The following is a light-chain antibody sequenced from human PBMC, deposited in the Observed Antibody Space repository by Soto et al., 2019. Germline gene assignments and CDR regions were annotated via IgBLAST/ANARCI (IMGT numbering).Light chain of an antibody. Sequence: EIVLTQSPGTLSLSPGERATLSCRASQSVSSNYLAWYQQKPGQAPRLLIYGASSRATVIPDRFSGSGSGTDFTLTISRLEPEDFAVSHCQQYGSSPLTFGGGTKVEIK. V-gene: IGKV3-20*01. J-gene: IGKJ4*01. CDR2: GAS. CDR1: QSVSSNY. CDR3: QQYGSSPLT.